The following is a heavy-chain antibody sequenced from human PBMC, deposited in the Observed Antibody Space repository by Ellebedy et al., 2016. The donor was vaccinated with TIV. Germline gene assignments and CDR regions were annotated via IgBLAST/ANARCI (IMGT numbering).Heavy chain of an antibody. CDR1: GFTVSSNY. CDR2: IYSGGST. CDR3: ARATDTAMVTYYYYYGMDV. V-gene: IGHV3-66*01. D-gene: IGHD5-18*01. J-gene: IGHJ6*02. Sequence: GESLKISXAASGFTVSSNYMSWVRQAPGKGLEWVSVIYSGGSTYYADSVKGRFTISRDNSKNTLYLQMNSLRAEDTAVYYCARATDTAMVTYYYYYGMDVWGQGTTVTVSS.